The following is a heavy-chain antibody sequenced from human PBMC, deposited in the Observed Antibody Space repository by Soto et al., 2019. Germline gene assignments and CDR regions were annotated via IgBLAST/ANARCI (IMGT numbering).Heavy chain of an antibody. J-gene: IGHJ4*02. CDR1: AYTFINYG. CDR3: ARDGITVSGTFDY. Sequence: ASVKVSCKASAYTFINYGSSWVRQAPGQGLEWMGWISAYNGNTNCAQKFQGRITMTIDTSTSTAYMELRSLRSDDTAVYYCARDGITVSGTFDYWGRGTLVTVSS. V-gene: IGHV1-18*01. CDR2: ISAYNGNT. D-gene: IGHD6-19*01.